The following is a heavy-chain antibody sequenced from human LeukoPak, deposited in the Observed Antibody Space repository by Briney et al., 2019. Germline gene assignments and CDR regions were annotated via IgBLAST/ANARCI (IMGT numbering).Heavy chain of an antibody. V-gene: IGHV3-21*01. Sequence: GSLRLSCAASGFTFSSYSMNWVRQAPGKGLEWVSSISSSSSYIYYADSVKGRFTISRDNAKNSLYLQMNSLRAEDTAVYYCARPLLAFRIAVASNWYFDLWGRGTLVTVSS. CDR2: ISSSSSYI. D-gene: IGHD6-19*01. CDR1: GFTFSSYS. J-gene: IGHJ2*01. CDR3: ARPLLAFRIAVASNWYFDL.